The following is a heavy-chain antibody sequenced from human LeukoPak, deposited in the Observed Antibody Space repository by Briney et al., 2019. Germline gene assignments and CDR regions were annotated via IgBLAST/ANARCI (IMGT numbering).Heavy chain of an antibody. D-gene: IGHD3-10*01. CDR2: MNPNSGNT. J-gene: IGHJ4*02. CDR3: ARGRVPSVPLLFFRSGKVSFGC. V-gene: IGHV1-8*01. CDR1: GYTFTSYD. Sequence: GASVKVSCKASGYTFTSYDINWVRQATGQGLEWMGWMNPNSGNTGYAQKFQGRVTVTRNTSISTAYMELSSLRSEDTAVYYCARGRVPSVPLLFFRSGKVSFGCWGQGTLVTVSS.